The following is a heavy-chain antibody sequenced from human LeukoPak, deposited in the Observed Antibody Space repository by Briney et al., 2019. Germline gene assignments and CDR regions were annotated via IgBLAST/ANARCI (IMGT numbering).Heavy chain of an antibody. CDR3: ARDSPTVTTYYFDY. J-gene: IGHJ4*02. V-gene: IGHV1-46*01. CDR2: INPSGGST. D-gene: IGHD4-11*01. Sequence: ASVKVSCKASGYTFTSYDINWVRQATGQGLEWMGIINPSGGSTSYARKFQGRVTMTRDTSTSTVYMELSSLRSEDTAVYYCARDSPTVTTYYFDYWGQGTLVTVSS. CDR1: GYTFTSYD.